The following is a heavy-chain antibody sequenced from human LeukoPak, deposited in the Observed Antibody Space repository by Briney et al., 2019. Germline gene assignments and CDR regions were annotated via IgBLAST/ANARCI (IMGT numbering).Heavy chain of an antibody. CDR1: GFTFSSYS. Sequence: GGSLRLSCAASGFTFSSYSMNWVRQAPGKGLEWVSSISSSSGYIYYADSVKGRFTISRDNAKNSLYLQMNSLRAEDTAVYYCARVTAAAGTGYWGQGTLVTVSS. D-gene: IGHD6-13*01. V-gene: IGHV3-21*01. CDR2: ISSSSGYI. CDR3: ARVTAAAGTGY. J-gene: IGHJ4*02.